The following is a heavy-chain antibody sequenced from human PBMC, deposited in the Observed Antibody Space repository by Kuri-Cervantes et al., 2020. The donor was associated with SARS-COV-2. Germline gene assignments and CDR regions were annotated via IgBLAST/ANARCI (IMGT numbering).Heavy chain of an antibody. CDR1: GYTFTSYG. D-gene: IGHD6-6*01. V-gene: IGHV1-18*01. J-gene: IGHJ4*02. Sequence: ASVKVSCKASGYTFTSYGISWARQAPGQGLEWMGWISAYNGDTNYAQKLQGRVTMTTDTSTSTAYMELRSLRSDDTPVYYCARGRSAARFDYWGQGTLVTVSS. CDR2: ISAYNGDT. CDR3: ARGRSAARFDY.